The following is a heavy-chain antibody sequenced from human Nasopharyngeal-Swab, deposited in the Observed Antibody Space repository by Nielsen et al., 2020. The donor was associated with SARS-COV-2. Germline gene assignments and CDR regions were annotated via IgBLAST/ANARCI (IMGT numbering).Heavy chain of an antibody. CDR1: GGSISSGGYY. CDR2: IYYGGRH. Sequence: SETLSLTCAVSGGSISSGGYYWSWNRQLPGKGPEWIGYIYYGGRHYNNPSLKSRVTMSVDTYKNQFPLELNSVTAADTALYFCARALYKNMERGWGYYYMDVWCKGTTVTVSS. D-gene: IGHD1-1*01. CDR3: ARALYKNMERGWGYYYMDV. V-gene: IGHV4-31*11. J-gene: IGHJ6*03.